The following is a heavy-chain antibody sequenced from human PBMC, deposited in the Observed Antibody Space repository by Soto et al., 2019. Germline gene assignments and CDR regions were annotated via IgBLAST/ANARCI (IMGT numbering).Heavy chain of an antibody. V-gene: IGHV1-2*02. CDR3: ARGGSSWSYYYYGIDV. Sequence: QVQLVQSGAEVKKPGASVKVSCKASGYTFTGYYMHRVRQAPGQGLEWMGWINPNIGGTNYAQTSQGRDTMHRDTSISTDCMELSTLRSDDGAVYYCARGGSSWSYYYYGIDVWGQGTTVTVSS. D-gene: IGHD6-13*01. CDR1: GYTFTGYY. J-gene: IGHJ6*02. CDR2: INPNIGGT.